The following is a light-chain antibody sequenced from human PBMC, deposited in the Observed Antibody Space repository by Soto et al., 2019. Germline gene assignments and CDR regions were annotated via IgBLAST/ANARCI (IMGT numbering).Light chain of an antibody. CDR1: QGISYY. CDR2: AAS. J-gene: IGKJ1*01. Sequence: IRLTQYPSSLSASVGDSVTVTCRASQGISYYLAWYQQKPGKAPKLLIYAASTLQSGVPSRFSGSGSGTDFTLSISSLQPEDFATYYCHQLNSYPRTFGQGTKVDIK. V-gene: IGKV1-9*01. CDR3: HQLNSYPRT.